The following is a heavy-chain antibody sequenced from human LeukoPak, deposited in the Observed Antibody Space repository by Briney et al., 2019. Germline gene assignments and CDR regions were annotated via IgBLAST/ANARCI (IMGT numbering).Heavy chain of an antibody. CDR2: ISSSSSYI. CDR1: GFTFSSYS. Sequence: GGSLRLSCAASGFTFSSYSMNWVRQAPGKGLEWVSSISSSSSYIYYADSVKGRFTISRDNSKNTLYLQMNSLRAEDTAVYYCAKSERGYSYGFDYWGQGTLVTVSS. CDR3: AKSERGYSYGFDY. V-gene: IGHV3-21*04. D-gene: IGHD5-18*01. J-gene: IGHJ4*02.